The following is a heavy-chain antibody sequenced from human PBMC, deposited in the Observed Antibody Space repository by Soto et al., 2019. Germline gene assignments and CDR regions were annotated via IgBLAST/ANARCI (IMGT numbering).Heavy chain of an antibody. J-gene: IGHJ4*02. CDR3: AKDRGEPGMGEIDY. D-gene: IGHD3-16*01. Sequence: GGSLRLSCAASRFTFSSHGMHWVRQAPGKGLEWVAIISYDGSNKYYADSVKGRFTISRDNSKDTLYLQMNSLRAEDTAIYYCAKDRGEPGMGEIDYWGQGNLVTVSS. V-gene: IGHV3-30*18. CDR1: RFTFSSHG. CDR2: ISYDGSNK.